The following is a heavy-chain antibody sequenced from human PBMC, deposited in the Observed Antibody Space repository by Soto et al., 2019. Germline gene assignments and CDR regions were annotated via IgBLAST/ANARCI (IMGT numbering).Heavy chain of an antibody. CDR3: ARSILGATVTNFDY. J-gene: IGHJ4*02. CDR2: INTDGSST. V-gene: IGHV3-74*01. D-gene: IGHD1-26*01. CDR1: GFTFSGYW. Sequence: GGSLRLSCAASGFTFSGYWMHWVRQAPGRGLVWVSRINTDGSSTFYADSVKGRFTISRDNAENTLWLQMSSLRAEGTAVYYCARSILGATVTNFDYWGQGTLVTVSS.